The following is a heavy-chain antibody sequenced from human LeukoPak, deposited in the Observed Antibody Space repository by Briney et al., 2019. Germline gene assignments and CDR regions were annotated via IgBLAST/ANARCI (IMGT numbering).Heavy chain of an antibody. J-gene: IGHJ3*02. Sequence: ASVKVSCKVSGYSLTELAMHWVRQAPGKGLEWMGGFDPEEVETAYAQKFQGRVIMTEDRSAETAYMELSNLRSEDTAVYCVTSHQQLDVGVFDIWGQGTMVTVSP. D-gene: IGHD1-1*01. CDR2: FDPEEVET. CDR1: GYSLTELA. V-gene: IGHV1-24*01. CDR3: TSHQQLDVGVFDI.